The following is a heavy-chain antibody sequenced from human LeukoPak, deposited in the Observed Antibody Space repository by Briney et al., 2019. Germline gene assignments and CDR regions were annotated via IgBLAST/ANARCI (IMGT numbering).Heavy chain of an antibody. D-gene: IGHD2/OR15-2a*01. CDR3: ARLRALHYYYMDV. J-gene: IGHJ6*03. CDR2: IYPGDSDT. Sequence: GESLEISCKGSGYSFTSYWIGWVRQMPGKGLEWMGIIYPGDSDTRYSPSFQGQVTISADKSISTAYLQWSSLKASDTAMYYCARLRALHYYYMDVWGKGTTVTVSS. CDR1: GYSFTSYW. V-gene: IGHV5-51*01.